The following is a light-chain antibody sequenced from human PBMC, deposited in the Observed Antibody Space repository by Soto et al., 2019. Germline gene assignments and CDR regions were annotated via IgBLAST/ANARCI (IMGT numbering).Light chain of an antibody. CDR1: NSNIGRNS. CDR2: RDN. CDR3: AVWDDSLYGFV. V-gene: IGLV1-44*01. J-gene: IGLJ1*01. Sequence: QTVVTQPPSASGTPGQRVTISCSGSNSNIGRNSVNWYHQLPGTAPKLLIYRDNQRPSGVPDRFSGSKSGTSASLAISGLRSEDEADYYCAVWDDSLYGFVFGTGTKLTVL.